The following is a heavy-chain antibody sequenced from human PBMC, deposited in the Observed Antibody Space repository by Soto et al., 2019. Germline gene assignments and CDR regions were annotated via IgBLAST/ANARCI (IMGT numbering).Heavy chain of an antibody. CDR1: GASIRSTDYS. J-gene: IGHJ5*02. D-gene: IGHD2-21*02. CDR2: VYYTGST. V-gene: IGHV4-30-4*01. CDR3: VRTARQGAVAPHWFDR. Sequence: SETLSLTCTVSGASIRSTDYSWSWISQAPGKGLEWIGYVYYTGSTYYNPSLMSRLTITVDTSKNQFSLKLTSVTAAETAVYYCVRTARQGAVAPHWFDRWGQGTQVTVSS.